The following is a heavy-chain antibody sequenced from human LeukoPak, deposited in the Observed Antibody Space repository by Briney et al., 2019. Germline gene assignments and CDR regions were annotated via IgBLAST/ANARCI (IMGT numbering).Heavy chain of an antibody. CDR1: GGSFSGYY. CDR2: INHSGST. J-gene: IGHJ4*02. D-gene: IGHD3-10*01. Sequence: SETLSLTCAVFGGSFSGYYWSWIRQPPGKGLEWIGEINHSGSTNYNPSLKSRVTISVDTSKNQFSLKLSSVTAADTAVYYCARATMVRGLVFDYWSQGTLVTVSS. V-gene: IGHV4-34*01. CDR3: ARATMVRGLVFDY.